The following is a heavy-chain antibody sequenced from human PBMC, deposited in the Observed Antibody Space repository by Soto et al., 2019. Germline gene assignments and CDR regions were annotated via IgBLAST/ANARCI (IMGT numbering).Heavy chain of an antibody. CDR2: INHSGST. D-gene: IGHD2-15*01. Sequence: SXTLSLTCAVRGGSFSAYYCNWIHQSPGKGLEWIGEINHSGSTNYNPSLKSRVTISVDTSKNQFSLKLSSVAAADTAVYYCARQGYCSGGSCLHLDYWGQGTLVTVSS. V-gene: IGHV4-34*01. J-gene: IGHJ4*02. CDR1: GGSFSAYY. CDR3: ARQGYCSGGSCLHLDY.